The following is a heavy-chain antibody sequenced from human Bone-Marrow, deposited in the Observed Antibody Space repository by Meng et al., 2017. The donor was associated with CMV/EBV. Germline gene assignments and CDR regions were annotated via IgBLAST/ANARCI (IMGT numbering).Heavy chain of an antibody. J-gene: IGHJ5*02. V-gene: IGHV5-51*01. CDR3: ARQAYCSSTSCYNPWFDP. CDR2: IYPGDSDT. CDR1: GYSFTSYW. D-gene: IGHD2-2*02. Sequence: GESLKISCKGSGYSFTSYWIGWVRQMPGKGLEWMGIIYPGDSDTRYSPSFQGQVTISADKSISTAYLQWSSLKASDTAMYYCARQAYCSSTSCYNPWFDPWGQGTLVTVS.